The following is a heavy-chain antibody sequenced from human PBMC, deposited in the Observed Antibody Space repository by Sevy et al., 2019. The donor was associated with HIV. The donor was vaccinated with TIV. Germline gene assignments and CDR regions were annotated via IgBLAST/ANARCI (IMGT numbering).Heavy chain of an antibody. V-gene: IGHV3-33*01. Sequence: GGSLRLSCAASGFTFSSYGMHWVRQAPGKGLEWVAVIWYDGSNKYYADSVKGRFTISRDNSKNTLYLQMNSLRAEDTALYYCAREVRFLEWYTIGYWGQGTLVTVSS. CDR2: IWYDGSNK. CDR1: GFTFSSYG. J-gene: IGHJ4*02. D-gene: IGHD3-3*01. CDR3: AREVRFLEWYTIGY.